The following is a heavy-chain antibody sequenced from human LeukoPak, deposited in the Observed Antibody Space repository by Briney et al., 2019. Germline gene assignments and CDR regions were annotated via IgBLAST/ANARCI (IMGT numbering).Heavy chain of an antibody. CDR1: EFTSSSHW. D-gene: IGHD4-17*01. J-gene: IGHJ3*01. CDR2: INSDGSSS. CDR3: ARGHGDYVRDGFDV. Sequence: TGESLRLSCVASEFTSSSHWMHWVRQTPGKGLMWVSRINSDGSSSRYADFVKGRFTISRDNAKNTLYLQMDSLRAEDTAVYYCARGHGDYVRDGFDVWGQGTMVTVSS. V-gene: IGHV3-74*01.